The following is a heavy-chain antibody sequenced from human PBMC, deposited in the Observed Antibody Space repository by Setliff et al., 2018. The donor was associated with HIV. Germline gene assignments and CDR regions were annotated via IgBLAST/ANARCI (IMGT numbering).Heavy chain of an antibody. CDR1: GGTFSSQA. CDR2: INTNSGDT. D-gene: IGHD4-17*01. Sequence: ASVKVSCKASGGTFSSQAINWVRQAPGRGLEWMGWINTNSGDTNFAQKFQGRVTMTRDTSISTAYMELSGLRSDDTAIYYCARGLTTVTAVDYWGQGALVTVSS. J-gene: IGHJ4*02. CDR3: ARGLTTVTAVDY. V-gene: IGHV1-2*02.